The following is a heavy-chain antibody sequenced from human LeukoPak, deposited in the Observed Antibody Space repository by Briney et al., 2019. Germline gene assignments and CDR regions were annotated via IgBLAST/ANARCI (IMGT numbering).Heavy chain of an antibody. CDR1: GFTVSSNY. Sequence: GGSLRLSCAASGFTVSSNYMSWVRQSPGKGLEWVSVIYSGGSTYYADSVKGRFTISRDNSKNTLYLQMNSLRAEDTAVYYCARVLNWGLDWFDPWGQGTLVTVSS. CDR2: IYSGGST. D-gene: IGHD7-27*01. CDR3: ARVLNWGLDWFDP. J-gene: IGHJ5*02. V-gene: IGHV3-53*01.